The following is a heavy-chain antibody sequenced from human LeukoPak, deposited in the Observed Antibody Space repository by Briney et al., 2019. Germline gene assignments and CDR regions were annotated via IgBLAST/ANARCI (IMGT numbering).Heavy chain of an antibody. CDR3: AREILNDYINWFDP. Sequence: GGSLRLSCAASGFTFSSYWMSWVRQAPGKGLEWVANIMQDGSEKYYVDSVKGRFTISRDNAKNSLYLQMNSLRAEDTAVYYCAREILNDYINWFDPWGQGTLVTVSS. CDR2: IMQDGSEK. CDR1: GFTFSSYW. V-gene: IGHV3-7*01. D-gene: IGHD4-11*01. J-gene: IGHJ5*02.